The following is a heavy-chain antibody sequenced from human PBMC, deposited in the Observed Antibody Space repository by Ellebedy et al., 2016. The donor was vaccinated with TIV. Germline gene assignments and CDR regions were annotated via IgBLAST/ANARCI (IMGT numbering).Heavy chain of an antibody. CDR2: ISSSGSYI. D-gene: IGHD3-22*01. Sequence: GESLKISCAASGFTFSSYSMNWVRQAPGKGLEWVASISSSGSYIYYADSVKGRFTISRDNAKNSLYLQMNSLRAEDTAVYYCARVYDSIDYWGQGTLVTVSS. CDR3: ARVYDSIDY. V-gene: IGHV3-21*01. CDR1: GFTFSSYS. J-gene: IGHJ4*02.